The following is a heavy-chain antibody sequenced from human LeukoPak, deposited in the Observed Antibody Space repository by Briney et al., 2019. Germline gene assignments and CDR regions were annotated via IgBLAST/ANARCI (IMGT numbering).Heavy chain of an antibody. V-gene: IGHV4-59*01. CDR3: ARDKGPASRSGRGWFDP. Sequence: PPETLSLTCTVSGGSISNYYWSWIRQPPGKGLEWIGDIYYSGSTNYNSSLKSRVIISIDTSKNQFSLNLSSVTAADTAVYYCARDKGPASRSGRGWFDPWGQGTLVTVSS. D-gene: IGHD3-3*01. CDR1: GGSISNYY. J-gene: IGHJ5*02. CDR2: IYYSGST.